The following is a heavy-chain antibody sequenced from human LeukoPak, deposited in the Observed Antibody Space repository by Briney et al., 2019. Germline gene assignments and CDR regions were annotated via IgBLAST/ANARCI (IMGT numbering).Heavy chain of an antibody. D-gene: IGHD3-10*01. J-gene: IGHJ4*02. CDR1: GFTFSVYG. CDR3: ARASGPFDY. V-gene: IGHV3-33*01. CDR2: IWNDGSNK. Sequence: PGRSLILSCAASGFTFSVYGMHWVRQAPGKGLEWVGVIWNDGSNKYYADSVKGRFTISRDNSKNTLYLQMNSLRAEDTAVYSCARASGPFDYWGQGTLVTVSS.